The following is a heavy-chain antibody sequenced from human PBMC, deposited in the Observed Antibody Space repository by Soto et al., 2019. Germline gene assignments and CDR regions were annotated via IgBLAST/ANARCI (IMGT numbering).Heavy chain of an antibody. J-gene: IGHJ6*04. V-gene: IGHV1-2*02. CDR3: AKGGAIVAAGTRVYLYDAMDV. CDR1: GYTFTGYY. Sequence: QVQLVQSGTEVKRPGDSVQVSCKVSGYTFTGYYVHWVRQAPGQGLEWMGWINPNSGDTYLAQRFQGRVTMNRDTCIGTAYMELRGLTSDDTAEYYCAKGGAIVAAGTRVYLYDAMDVWGEGTTVTVSS. D-gene: IGHD1-26*01. CDR2: INPNSGDT.